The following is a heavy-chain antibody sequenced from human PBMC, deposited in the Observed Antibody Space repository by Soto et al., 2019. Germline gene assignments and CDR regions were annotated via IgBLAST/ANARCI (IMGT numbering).Heavy chain of an antibody. CDR3: GSVRPSGYVLS. CDR2: VYFSGNT. Sequence: SATLSLPCTVSGGSLSSYYWTWIRQSPGKGLEWIGYVYFSGNTNYNPSLKSRVTISIDTSKNQFSLRLASVTAADTAFYYCGSVRPSGYVLSWGQGTLVTVSS. J-gene: IGHJ5*02. D-gene: IGHD6-25*01. CDR1: GGSLSSYY. V-gene: IGHV4-59*01.